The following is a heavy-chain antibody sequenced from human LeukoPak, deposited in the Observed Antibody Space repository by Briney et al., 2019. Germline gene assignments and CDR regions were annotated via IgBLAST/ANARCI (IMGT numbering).Heavy chain of an antibody. D-gene: IGHD4-17*01. V-gene: IGHV3-74*01. CDR1: GFTFSSYW. J-gene: IGHJ4*02. CDR2: IDTDGSI. Sequence: GGSLRLSCAASGFTFSSYWMHWVRQAPGKGLEWVSRIDTDGSINYADSVKGRFTISRDNAKNTLYLQMNSLRAEDTAVYYSARQGWTVTTFFDYWGQGTLVTVSS. CDR3: ARQGWTVTTFFDY.